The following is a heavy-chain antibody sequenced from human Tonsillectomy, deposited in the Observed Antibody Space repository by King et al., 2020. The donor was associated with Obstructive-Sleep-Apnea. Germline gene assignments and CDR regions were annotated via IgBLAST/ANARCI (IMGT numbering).Heavy chain of an antibody. J-gene: IGHJ6*02. Sequence: QLQESGPGVVKPSETLSLTCAVSGGSISSTTYYWGWIRQPPGKGLEWIGSVYFSGSTFYKSSLKSRVSISLDTSTNHFSLKLGSVTAADTAVYYCARDGGVWGQGTTVTVSS. V-gene: IGHV4-39*07. D-gene: IGHD3-16*01. CDR3: ARDGGV. CDR1: GGSISSTTYY. CDR2: VYFSGST.